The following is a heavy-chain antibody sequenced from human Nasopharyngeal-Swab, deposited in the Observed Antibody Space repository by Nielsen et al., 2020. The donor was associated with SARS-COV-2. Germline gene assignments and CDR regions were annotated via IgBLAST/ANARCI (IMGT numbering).Heavy chain of an antibody. D-gene: IGHD5-12*01. CDR2: INPNSGGT. J-gene: IGHJ6*02. Sequence: VLQAPGQGPGWMGWINPNSGGTNYAQKFQGRVTMTRDTSISTAYMELSRLRSDDTAVYYCARDQYSGYDSSYYYYGMDVWGQGTTVPSP. CDR3: ARDQYSGYDSSYYYYGMDV. V-gene: IGHV1-2*02.